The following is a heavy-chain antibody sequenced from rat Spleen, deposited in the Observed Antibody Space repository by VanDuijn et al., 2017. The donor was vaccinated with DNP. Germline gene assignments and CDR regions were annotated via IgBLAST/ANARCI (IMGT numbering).Heavy chain of an antibody. CDR1: GFTFSSYW. CDR3: ANSYYGYDY. Sequence: EVQLVESGGGLVQPGGSLKLSCTASGFTFSSYWMYWIRQAPGKGLEWVASINTDGGSTYYPDSVKGRFTISRDNAENTVYLQMNSLRSEDTATYYCANSYYGYDYWGQGVMVTVSS. CDR2: INTDGGST. J-gene: IGHJ2*01. V-gene: IGHV5-58*01. D-gene: IGHD1-7*01.